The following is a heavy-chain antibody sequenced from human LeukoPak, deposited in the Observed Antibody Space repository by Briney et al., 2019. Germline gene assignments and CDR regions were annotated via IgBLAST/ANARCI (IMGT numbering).Heavy chain of an antibody. CDR3: ARDQGYSSSRSFDY. J-gene: IGHJ4*02. V-gene: IGHV4-34*01. Sequence: SETLSLTCAVYGGSFSDYYWSWIRQPPGKGLEWIGEINHSGRTNYNPSLKSRVTISVDTSKNQFSLKLSSVTAADTAVYYCARDQGYSSSRSFDYWGQGTLVTVSS. D-gene: IGHD6-13*01. CDR1: GGSFSDYY. CDR2: INHSGRT.